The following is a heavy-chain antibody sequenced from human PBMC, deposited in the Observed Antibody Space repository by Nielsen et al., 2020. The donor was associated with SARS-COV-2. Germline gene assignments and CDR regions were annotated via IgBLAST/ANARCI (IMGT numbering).Heavy chain of an antibody. D-gene: IGHD1-14*01. CDR1: GFTFDDYG. CDR2: INWNGGST. J-gene: IGHJ6*02. Sequence: GESLKISCAASGFTFDDYGMSWVRQAPGKGLEWVSGINWNGGSTGYADSVKGRFTISRDNAKNSLYLQMNSLRAEDTALYHCATTPDPHYYYGMDVWVQGTTVTVSS. CDR3: ATTPDPHYYYGMDV. V-gene: IGHV3-20*01.